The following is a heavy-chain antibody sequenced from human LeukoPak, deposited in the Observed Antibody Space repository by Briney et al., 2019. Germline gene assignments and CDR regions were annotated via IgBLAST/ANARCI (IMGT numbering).Heavy chain of an antibody. V-gene: IGHV3-23*01. D-gene: IGHD2-2*01. Sequence: GGSLRLSCAAYGFTFSSYAMSWVRQAPGKGLEWVSAISGSGGSTYYADSVKGRFTISRDNSKNTLYLQMNSLRAEDTAVYYCAKGLDCSSTSCYGDLNYWGQGTRVTVSS. CDR1: GFTFSSYA. CDR3: AKGLDCSSTSCYGDLNY. J-gene: IGHJ4*02. CDR2: ISGSGGST.